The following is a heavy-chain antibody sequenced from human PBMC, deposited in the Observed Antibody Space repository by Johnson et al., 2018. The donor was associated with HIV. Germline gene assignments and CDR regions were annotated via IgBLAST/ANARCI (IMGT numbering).Heavy chain of an antibody. CDR2: LSYVGSSQ. V-gene: IGHV3-30*18. Sequence: QVQLVESGGGLVQPGGSLRLSCAASGFTFSSYAMHWVRQAPGKGLEWVAVLSYVGSSQFYADSVKGRFTISRDNYKNTVALQLNSLTTEDTAMYYCAKGGYSGCSVCAFDIWGQGTMVTVSS. D-gene: IGHD6-19*01. CDR3: AKGGYSGCSVCAFDI. J-gene: IGHJ3*02. CDR1: GFTFSSYA.